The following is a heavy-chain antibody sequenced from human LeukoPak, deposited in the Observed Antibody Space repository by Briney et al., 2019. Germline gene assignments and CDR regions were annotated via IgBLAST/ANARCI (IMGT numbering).Heavy chain of an antibody. V-gene: IGHV5-51*01. J-gene: IGHJ4*02. D-gene: IGHD1-26*01. CDR3: ARRGSYSEFDY. CDR1: GYRFTSYW. Sequence: KDGESLKISCKGSGYRFTSYWIGWVRQMPGKGLECMGIIYPGDSVTRYSPSFQGQVTISADKSISTAYLQWSSLKASDTAMYYCARRGSYSEFDYWGQGTLVTVSS. CDR2: IYPGDSVT.